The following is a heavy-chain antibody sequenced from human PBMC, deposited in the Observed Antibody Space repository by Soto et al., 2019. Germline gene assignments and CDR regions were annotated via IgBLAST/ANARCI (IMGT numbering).Heavy chain of an antibody. CDR3: ARESEDLTSNFDY. Sequence: GESLRLSCAASGFTFTRYSMNWVRQAPGKGLEWVSSISSTTNYIYYGDSMKGRFTISRDNAKNSLYLEMNSLRAEDTAVYYCARESEDLTSNFDYWGQGTLVTVSS. CDR2: ISSTTNYI. CDR1: GFTFTRYS. V-gene: IGHV3-21*06. J-gene: IGHJ4*02.